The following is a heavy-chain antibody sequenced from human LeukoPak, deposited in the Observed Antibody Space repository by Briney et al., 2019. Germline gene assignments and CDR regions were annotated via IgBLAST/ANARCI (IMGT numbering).Heavy chain of an antibody. V-gene: IGHV3-23*01. D-gene: IGHD2-15*01. CDR1: GFTVSSNY. Sequence: GGSLRLSCAASGFTVSSNYMSWVRQAPGKGLEWVSAISGSGGSTYYADSVKGRFTISRDNSKNTLYLQMNSLRAEDTAVYYCANTHNIVVVVAATRESSGKSAEYFQHWGQGTLVTVSS. J-gene: IGHJ1*01. CDR3: ANTHNIVVVVAATRESSGKSAEYFQH. CDR2: ISGSGGST.